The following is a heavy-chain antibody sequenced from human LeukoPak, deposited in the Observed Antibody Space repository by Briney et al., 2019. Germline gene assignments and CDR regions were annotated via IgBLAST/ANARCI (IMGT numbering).Heavy chain of an antibody. D-gene: IGHD3-22*01. J-gene: IGHJ4*02. V-gene: IGHV4-34*01. Sequence: SETLSLTCAVYGGSFSGYYWSWIRQPPGKGLEWIGEINHSGSTNYNPSLKSRVTISVDTSKNQFSLKLSSVTAADTAVYYCARGMSYYDSSGYPYWGQGTLVTVSS. CDR3: ARGMSYYDSSGYPY. CDR2: INHSGST. CDR1: GGSFSGYY.